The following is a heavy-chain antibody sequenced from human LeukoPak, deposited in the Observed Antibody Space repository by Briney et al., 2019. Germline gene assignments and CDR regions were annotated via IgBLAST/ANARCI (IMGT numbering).Heavy chain of an antibody. D-gene: IGHD3-10*02. CDR3: AELGITMIGGV. CDR1: RFTYSSYS. V-gene: IGHV3-48*04. CDR2: ISSSGSTI. Sequence: GGSLRLSCAASRFTYSSYSMTWVRQAPGKGLEWVSSISSSGSTIYYADSVKGRFTISRDNAKNSLYLQMNSLRAEDTAVYYCAELGITMIGGVWGKGTTVTISS. J-gene: IGHJ6*04.